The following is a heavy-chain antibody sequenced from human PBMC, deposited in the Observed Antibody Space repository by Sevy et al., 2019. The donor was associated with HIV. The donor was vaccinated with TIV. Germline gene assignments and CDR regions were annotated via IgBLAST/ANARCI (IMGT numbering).Heavy chain of an antibody. CDR3: ARVRWRQFFDY. Sequence: SETLSLTCTVSGDSISTNAYSWGWIRQPPGKGLEWIGNIYYSGSTYYNPSLKSRVTISLDTSKNQFSLKLSSVTAADTSVYYCARVRWRQFFDYWGQGTLVTVSS. CDR1: GDSISTNAYS. J-gene: IGHJ4*02. V-gene: IGHV4-39*01. CDR2: IYYSGST.